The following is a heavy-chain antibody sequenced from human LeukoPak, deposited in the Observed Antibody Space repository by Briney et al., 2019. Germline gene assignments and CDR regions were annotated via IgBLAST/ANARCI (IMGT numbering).Heavy chain of an antibody. V-gene: IGHV3-48*01. CDR2: ISSSSSTI. J-gene: IGHJ4*02. D-gene: IGHD5-12*01. CDR3: ARPYSGYDYAPHRTDY. CDR1: GFTVSSYS. Sequence: GGSLRLSCAASGFTVSSYSMNWVRQAPGKGLEWVSYISSSSSTIYYADSVKGRFTISRDNAKNSLYLQMNSLRAEDTAVYYCARPYSGYDYAPHRTDYWGQGTLVTVSS.